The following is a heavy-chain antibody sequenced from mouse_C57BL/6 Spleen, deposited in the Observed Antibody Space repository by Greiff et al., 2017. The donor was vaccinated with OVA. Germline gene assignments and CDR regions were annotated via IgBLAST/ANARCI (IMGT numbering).Heavy chain of an antibody. CDR3: ARCSLYAMDY. CDR1: GYAFTNYL. Sequence: VQLQQSGAELVRPGTSVKVSCKASGYAFTNYLIEWVKQRPGQGLEWIGVINPGSGGTNYNEKFKGKATLTADKSSSTAYMQLSSLTSEDSAVYCCARCSLYAMDYWGQGTSVTVSS. J-gene: IGHJ4*01. D-gene: IGHD6-2*01. V-gene: IGHV1-54*01. CDR2: INPGSGGT.